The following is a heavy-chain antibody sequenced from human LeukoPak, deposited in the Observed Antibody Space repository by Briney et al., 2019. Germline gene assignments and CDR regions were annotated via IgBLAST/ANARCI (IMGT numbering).Heavy chain of an antibody. Sequence: GASVKVSCKASGGTFSSYAISWVRQAPGQGLEWMGRIIPILGIANYAQKFQGRVTITADKSTSTAYMELSSLRSEDTAVYYCARRVADHDAFDIWGQGTMVTVSS. CDR1: GGTFSSYA. V-gene: IGHV1-69*04. J-gene: IGHJ3*02. CDR2: IIPILGIA. CDR3: ARRVADHDAFDI. D-gene: IGHD3-3*01.